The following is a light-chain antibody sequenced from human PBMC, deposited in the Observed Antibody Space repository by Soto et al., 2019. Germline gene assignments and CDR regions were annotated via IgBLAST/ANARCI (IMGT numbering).Light chain of an antibody. CDR3: SSYKSRALYV. Sequence: QSALTQPASVSGSPGQSITISCTGTNSDIGFYNYVSWYQQHPGKAPKLMIYEVSYRPSGVSDRFSGSKSANTASLTISGLQDEDGADYYCSSYKSRALYVFGSGTKVTV. J-gene: IGLJ1*01. V-gene: IGLV2-14*01. CDR2: EVS. CDR1: NSDIGFYNY.